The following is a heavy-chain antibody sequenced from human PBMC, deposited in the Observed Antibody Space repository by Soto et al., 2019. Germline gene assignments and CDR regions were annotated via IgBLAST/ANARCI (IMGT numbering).Heavy chain of an antibody. D-gene: IGHD3-16*01. Sequence: RSLTCSVSGGSVSSVSYYWIWLRQPPGKGLEWIGYISHSGSTKYNDSLKSRVSISLDTSKDQFSLKLTSVTAADTAIYYCARSRSYYSASIVFYRRFYYWGQGALVTVSS. J-gene: IGHJ4*02. CDR1: GGSVSSVSYY. CDR3: ARSRSYYSASIVFYRRFYY. V-gene: IGHV4-61*01. CDR2: ISHSGST.